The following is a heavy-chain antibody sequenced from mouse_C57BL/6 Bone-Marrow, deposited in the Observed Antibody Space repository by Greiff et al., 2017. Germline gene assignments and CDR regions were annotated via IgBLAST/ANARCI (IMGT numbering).Heavy chain of an antibody. V-gene: IGHV5-17*01. J-gene: IGHJ2*01. CDR3: AREPGGDY. CDR2: ISSGSSTI. Sequence: EVKLMESGGGLVKPGGSLKLSCAASGFTFSDYGMHWVRQAPEKGLAWVAYISSGSSTIYYAVTVKGRFTISRDNAKNTLFLQMTSLRADDTAMYYCAREPGGDYWGQGTTLTVSS. CDR1: GFTFSDYG.